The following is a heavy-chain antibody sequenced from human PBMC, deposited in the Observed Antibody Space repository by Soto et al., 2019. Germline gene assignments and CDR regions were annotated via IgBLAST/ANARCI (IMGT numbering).Heavy chain of an antibody. Sequence: QVQWVQSGAEVKKPGASVKVSCKASGYTFTSYDINWVRQATGQGLEWMGWINPNSGNTGYAQKFQGRVTMNRNTYISTAYMELSSLRSEDTAVYYCARGINYYDSGDDAFDIWGQVTMVTVSS. J-gene: IGHJ3*02. CDR2: INPNSGNT. CDR1: GYTFTSYD. D-gene: IGHD3-10*01. V-gene: IGHV1-8*01. CDR3: ARGINYYDSGDDAFDI.